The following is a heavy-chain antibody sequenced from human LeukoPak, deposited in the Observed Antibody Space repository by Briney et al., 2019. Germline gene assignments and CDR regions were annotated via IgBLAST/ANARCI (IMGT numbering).Heavy chain of an antibody. CDR3: AKDLVGYCSSTSCYGFDY. Sequence: QPGGSLRLSCAASGFTFSSYWMNWARQAPGKGLEWVSAISGSGGSTYYTDSVKGRFTISRDNSKNTLYLQMNSLRAEDTAVYYCAKDLVGYCSSTSCYGFDYWGQGTLVTVSS. D-gene: IGHD2-2*03. V-gene: IGHV3-23*01. J-gene: IGHJ4*02. CDR1: GFTFSSYW. CDR2: ISGSGGST.